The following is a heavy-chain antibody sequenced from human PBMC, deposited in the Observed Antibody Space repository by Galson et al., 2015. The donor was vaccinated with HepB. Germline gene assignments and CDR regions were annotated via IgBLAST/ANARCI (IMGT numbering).Heavy chain of an antibody. Sequence: PALVKPTQTLTLTCTFSGFSLSTSGMCVSWIRQPPGKALEWLARIDWDDDKYYSTSLKTRLTISKDTSKNQVVLTMTNMDPVDTATYYCARELGHYDYVWGSYRYTVDYWGQGTLVTVSS. CDR3: ARELGHYDYVWGSYRYTVDY. CDR1: GFSLSTSGMC. J-gene: IGHJ4*02. V-gene: IGHV2-70*11. D-gene: IGHD3-16*02. CDR2: IDWDDDK.